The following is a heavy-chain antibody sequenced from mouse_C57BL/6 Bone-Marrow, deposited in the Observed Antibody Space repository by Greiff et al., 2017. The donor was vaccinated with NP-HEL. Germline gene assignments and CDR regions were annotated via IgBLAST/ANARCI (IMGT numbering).Heavy chain of an antibody. Sequence: QVQLKQPGAELVKPGASVKVSCKASGYTFTSYWMHWVKQRPGQGLEWIGRIHPSDSDTNYNQKFKGKATLTVDKSSSTAYMQLSSLTSEDSAVYYCAISGGNLLWSPYYAMDYWGQGTSVTVSS. J-gene: IGHJ4*01. CDR1: GYTFTSYW. D-gene: IGHD2-1*01. CDR3: AISGGNLLWSPYYAMDY. CDR2: IHPSDSDT. V-gene: IGHV1-74*01.